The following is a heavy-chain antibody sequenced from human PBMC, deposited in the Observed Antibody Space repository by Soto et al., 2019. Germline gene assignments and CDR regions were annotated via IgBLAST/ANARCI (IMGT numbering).Heavy chain of an antibody. D-gene: IGHD4-4*01. CDR2: IYYSGIT. Sequence: PSETLSLSCSVSGGSISVSGGSISSYYWSWIRQPPGKGLEWIAYIYYSGITNYNPSLKSRVTISVDTSKNQFSLKLSSVTAADTAVYYCARVHDYSNYVRSYGMDVWGKGTTVT. J-gene: IGHJ6*04. CDR3: ARVHDYSNYVRSYGMDV. CDR1: GGSISVSGGSISSYY. V-gene: IGHV4-61*05.